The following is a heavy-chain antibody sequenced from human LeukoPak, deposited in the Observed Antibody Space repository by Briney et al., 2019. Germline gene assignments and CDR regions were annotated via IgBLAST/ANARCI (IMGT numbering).Heavy chain of an antibody. CDR1: GYIFTSYG. V-gene: IGHV1-18*01. J-gene: IGHJ4*02. Sequence: GASVKVSCKASGYIFTSYGISWVRQAPGQGLEWMGWISAYNGNTNYAQNLQGGVTMTTDTSTSTAYMELRSLRSDDTAVYYCARGEQYYDSSGSIDWGQGTLVTVSS. CDR2: ISAYNGNT. CDR3: ARGEQYYDSSGSID. D-gene: IGHD3-22*01.